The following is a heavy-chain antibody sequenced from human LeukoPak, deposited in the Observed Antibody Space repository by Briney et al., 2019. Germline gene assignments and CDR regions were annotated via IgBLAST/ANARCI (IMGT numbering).Heavy chain of an antibody. J-gene: IGHJ3*02. D-gene: IGHD3-3*01. V-gene: IGHV1-8*03. CDR3: ARAPRTGVLRFLEWSTNDAFDI. CDR1: GYTFTSSD. Sequence: ASVKVSCKASGYTFTSSDINWVRQAAGQGLEWMGWMNPNSGNTGYAQKFQGRVTITRNTSISMAYMELNSLSSEDTAVYYCARAPRTGVLRFLEWSTNDAFDIWGQGTMVTVSS. CDR2: MNPNSGNT.